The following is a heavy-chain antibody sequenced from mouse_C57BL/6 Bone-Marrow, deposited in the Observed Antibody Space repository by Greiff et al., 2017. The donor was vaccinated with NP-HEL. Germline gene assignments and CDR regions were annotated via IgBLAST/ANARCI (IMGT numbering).Heavy chain of an antibody. J-gene: IGHJ1*03. V-gene: IGHV5-17*01. D-gene: IGHD2-4*01. CDR2: ISSGSSTI. CDR3: VRFDYDDGPCYWYFDV. CDR1: GFTFSDYG. Sequence: EVKLVESGGGLVKPGGSLKLSCAASGFTFSDYGMHWVRQAPEKGLEWVAYISSGSSTIYYADTVKGRFTISRDNAKNTLCLQMTSLRSEDTAMFYCVRFDYDDGPCYWYFDVWGTGTTVTVSS.